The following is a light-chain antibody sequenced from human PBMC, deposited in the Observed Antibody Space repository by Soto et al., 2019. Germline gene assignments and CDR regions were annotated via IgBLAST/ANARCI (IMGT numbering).Light chain of an antibody. CDR2: QDT. CDR1: KLGDKY. J-gene: IGLJ2*01. V-gene: IGLV3-1*01. CDR3: QAWDSSTAVV. Sequence: SYELTQPPSVSVSPGQTASITCSGDKLGDKYACWYQHKPGQSPVVVIYQDTKRPSGIPERFSGSNSGNTATLTISGTQAMDEADYYCQAWDSSTAVVFGGGTKVTVL.